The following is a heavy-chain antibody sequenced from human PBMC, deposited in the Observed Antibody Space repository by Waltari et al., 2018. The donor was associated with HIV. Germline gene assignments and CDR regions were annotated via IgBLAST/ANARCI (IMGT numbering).Heavy chain of an antibody. Sequence: QVQLQESGPGLVKPSETLSLTCTASAVSISGYYWSWLREPHGQGLEWIGYVSDLGRTNYNPALKSRLTMSLDTATNQVSLKLTSVIAADTAVYYCARSGFGESGPRGAFDIGGRGTMVTVSS. D-gene: IGHD3-10*01. J-gene: IGHJ3*02. V-gene: IGHV4-59*01. CDR1: AVSISGYY. CDR2: VSDLGRT. CDR3: ARSGFGESGPRGAFDI.